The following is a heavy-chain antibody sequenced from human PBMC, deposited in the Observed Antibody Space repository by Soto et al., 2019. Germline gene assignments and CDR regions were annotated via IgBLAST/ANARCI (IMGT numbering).Heavy chain of an antibody. CDR2: ISGSSSTI. Sequence: VGSLRLSGAASGFTFSSYSMNWVRQAPGKGLEWVSYISGSSSTIYYADSVKGRFTISRDNAKNSLYLQMNSLRDEDTAVYYCASQNSSTRGVDYWGQGTLVTVSS. V-gene: IGHV3-48*02. D-gene: IGHD6-19*01. CDR3: ASQNSSTRGVDY. J-gene: IGHJ4*02. CDR1: GFTFSSYS.